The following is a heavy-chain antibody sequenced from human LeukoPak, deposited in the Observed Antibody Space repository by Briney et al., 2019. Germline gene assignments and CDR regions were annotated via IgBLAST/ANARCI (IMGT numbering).Heavy chain of an antibody. D-gene: IGHD6-6*01. CDR2: ISSSSSTI. V-gene: IGHV3-48*02. CDR3: ARAYSSSSGRDAFDS. CDR1: GFTFSGYY. J-gene: IGHJ3*02. Sequence: GGSLRLSCAASGFTFSGYYMSWVRQAPGKGLEWVSYISSSSSTIYYADSVKGRFTISRDSAKTSLFLQMNSLRDEDTAVYYCARAYSSSSGRDAFDSWGLGTLVTVSS.